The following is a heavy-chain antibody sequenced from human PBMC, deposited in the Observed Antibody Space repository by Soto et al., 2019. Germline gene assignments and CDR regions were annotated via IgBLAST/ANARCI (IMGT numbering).Heavy chain of an antibody. CDR3: ARDLCGCDCSYYYYYGMDV. J-gene: IGHJ6*02. CDR2: IIPIFGTA. D-gene: IGHD2-21*02. Sequence: QVQLVQSGAEVKKPGSSVKVSCKASGGTFSSYAISWVRQAPGQGLEWMGGIIPIFGTANYAQKFQGRVTIAADESTSTAYMELSSLRSEDTAVYYSARDLCGCDCSYYYYYGMDVWGQGTTVTVSS. CDR1: GGTFSSYA. V-gene: IGHV1-69*12.